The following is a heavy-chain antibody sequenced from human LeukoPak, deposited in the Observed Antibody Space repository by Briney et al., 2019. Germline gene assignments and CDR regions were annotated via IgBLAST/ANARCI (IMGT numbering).Heavy chain of an antibody. Sequence: GGSLRLSCAASGFTFDDYTMHWVRQAPGKGLEWVSLISWDGGSTYYADSVKGRFTISRDNSKSSLYLQMNSLRTEDTAVYYCARNFNHFDYWGQGTLVTVSS. CDR1: GFTFDDYT. D-gene: IGHD1-14*01. CDR3: ARNFNHFDY. V-gene: IGHV3-43*01. CDR2: ISWDGGST. J-gene: IGHJ4*02.